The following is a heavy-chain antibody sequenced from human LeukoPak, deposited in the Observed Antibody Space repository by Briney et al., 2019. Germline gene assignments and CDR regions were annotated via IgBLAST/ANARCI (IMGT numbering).Heavy chain of an antibody. CDR2: ISSISHYI. CDR3: TRDYYDSSGLPFDY. CDR1: GYSFRSHS. V-gene: IGHV3-21*01. J-gene: IGHJ4*02. Sequence: KPGGSLRLSCAGSGYSFRSHSMNWVRQAPGKGLEWVSSISSISHYIYYADSVKGRFTISIDNAKNSLYLQMNSLRAEDTALYYCTRDYYDSSGLPFDYWGQGTLVTVSS. D-gene: IGHD3-22*01.